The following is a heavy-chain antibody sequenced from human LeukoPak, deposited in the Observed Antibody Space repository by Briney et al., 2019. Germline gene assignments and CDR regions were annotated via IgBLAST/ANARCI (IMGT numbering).Heavy chain of an antibody. CDR1: GGSISSYY. CDR3: ARKSALIAASPYFDY. J-gene: IGHJ4*02. D-gene: IGHD6-6*01. Sequence: KTSETLSLTCTVSGGSISSYYWSWIRQPPGKGLEWIGYIYYSGSTNYNPSLKSRVTISVDTSKNQFSLKLSSVTAADTAVYYCARKSALIAASPYFDYWGQGTLVTVSS. CDR2: IYYSGST. V-gene: IGHV4-59*08.